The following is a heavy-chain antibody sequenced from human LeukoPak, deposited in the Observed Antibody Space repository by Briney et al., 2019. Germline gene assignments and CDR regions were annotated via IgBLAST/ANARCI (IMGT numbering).Heavy chain of an antibody. D-gene: IGHD4-23*01. CDR2: IYTSGST. CDR3: ATTTVVTPGDDY. Sequence: SETLSLTCTVSGGSISSYYWSWIRQPAGKGLEWIGRIYTSGSTNYNPSLKSRVTISVDTSKNQFSLKLSSVTAADTAVYYCATTTVVTPGDDYWGQGTLVTVSS. V-gene: IGHV4-4*07. J-gene: IGHJ4*02. CDR1: GGSISSYY.